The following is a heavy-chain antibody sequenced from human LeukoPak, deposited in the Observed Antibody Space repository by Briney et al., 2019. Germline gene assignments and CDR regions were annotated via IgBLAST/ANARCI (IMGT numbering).Heavy chain of an antibody. J-gene: IGHJ4*02. CDR2: INTNGRT. V-gene: IGHV4-4*09. CDR3: ATSYDYKVAPFDL. D-gene: IGHD5-12*01. Sequence: SETLSLTCAVSGGSIRDYQWSWIRQPPGKGLEWIGHINTNGRTDYNPSLRSRLTFSVDTSRDQFSLKLSSVTAADTAMYYCATSYDYKVAPFDLRGQETLVTVSS. CDR1: GGSIRDYQ.